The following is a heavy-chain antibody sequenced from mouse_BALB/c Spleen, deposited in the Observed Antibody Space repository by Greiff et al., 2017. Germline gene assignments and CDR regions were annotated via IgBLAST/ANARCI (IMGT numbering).Heavy chain of an antibody. J-gene: IGHJ2*01. CDR3: TRAARYYGHYFDY. D-gene: IGHD1-2*01. CDR1: GFTFSSYT. CDR2: ISSGGSYT. V-gene: IGHV5-6-4*01. Sequence: EVQGVESGGGLVKPGGSLKLSCAASGFTFSSYTMSWVRQTPEKRLEWVATISSGGSYTYYPDSVKGRFTISRDNAKNTLYLQMSSLKSEDTAMYYCTRAARYYGHYFDYWGQGTTLTVSS.